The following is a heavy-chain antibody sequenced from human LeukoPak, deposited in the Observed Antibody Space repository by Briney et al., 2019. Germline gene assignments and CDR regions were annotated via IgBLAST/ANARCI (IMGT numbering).Heavy chain of an antibody. CDR3: GRCGFGALDAYNWIDS. CDR1: GYRFARYG. D-gene: IGHD6-25*01. CDR2: VGAHKGKT. J-gene: IGHJ5*01. Sequence: SVKLSCKASGYRFARYGIYWVRQAPGHGLKWMGWVGAHKGKTSYAQKFQGRVTMTTDTSTSTSYMELRRRRSDDTGVYYCGRCGFGALDAYNWIDSWGQGTLVTVSS. V-gene: IGHV1-18*01.